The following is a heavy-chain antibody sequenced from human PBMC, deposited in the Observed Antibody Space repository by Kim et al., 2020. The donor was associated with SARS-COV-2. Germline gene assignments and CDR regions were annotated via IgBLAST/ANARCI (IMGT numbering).Heavy chain of an antibody. J-gene: IGHJ5*02. Sequence: VKGRFTISRDNSKNTLYLQMNSLRAEDTAVYYCAKFRAKYSSSWYGQFDPWGQGTLVTVSS. V-gene: IGHV3-23*01. CDR3: AKFRAKYSSSWYGQFDP. D-gene: IGHD6-13*01.